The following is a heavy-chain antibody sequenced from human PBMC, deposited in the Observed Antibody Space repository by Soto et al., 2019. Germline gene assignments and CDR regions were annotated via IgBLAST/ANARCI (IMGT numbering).Heavy chain of an antibody. Sequence: QVQLVQSGAEVKKPGASVKVSCKASGYTFTSYDINWVRQATGQGLEWMGWMNPNSGNTGYAQKFQGRVTMTRNTSISPAYMELSRLTSDDPAVYYCARSTNDFGDRHWGQGTLVTVSS. CDR2: MNPNSGNT. CDR3: ARSTNDFGDRH. J-gene: IGHJ4*02. V-gene: IGHV1-8*01. CDR1: GYTFTSYD. D-gene: IGHD4-17*01.